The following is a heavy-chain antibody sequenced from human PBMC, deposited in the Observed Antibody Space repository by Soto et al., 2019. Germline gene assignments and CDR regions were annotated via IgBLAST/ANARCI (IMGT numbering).Heavy chain of an antibody. Sequence: QVQLVESGGGVVQPGRSLRLSCAASGFTFSSYAMHWVRQAPGKGLECVAVISYDGSNKYYADSVKGRFTISRDNSKNTLYLQMNSLTAEDTAVFYCARDQTGITTAGGGRIDYWGQGSLVTVSS. J-gene: IGHJ4*02. CDR3: ARDQTGITTAGGGRIDY. V-gene: IGHV3-30-3*01. CDR1: GFTFSSYA. D-gene: IGHD6-13*01. CDR2: ISYDGSNK.